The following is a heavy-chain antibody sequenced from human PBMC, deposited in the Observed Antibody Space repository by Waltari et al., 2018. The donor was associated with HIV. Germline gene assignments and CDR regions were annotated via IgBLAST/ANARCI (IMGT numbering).Heavy chain of an antibody. D-gene: IGHD1-26*01. CDR1: GYTFTGYY. CDR3: ARVSVRGWELLTGLDN. J-gene: IGHJ4*02. V-gene: IGHV1-2*02. Sequence: QVQLVQSGAEVKKPGASVKVSCKASGYTFTGYYMHWVRQAPGQGLEWMRWCNPRGVGNNFARSVQGRAAMRGDTSIRTGYEERSRLAAEDTGVYYCARVSVRGWELLTGLDNWGQGTLVTVSS. CDR2: CNPRGVGN.